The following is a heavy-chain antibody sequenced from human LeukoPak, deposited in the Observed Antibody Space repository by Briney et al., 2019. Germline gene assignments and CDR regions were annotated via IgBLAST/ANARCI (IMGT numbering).Heavy chain of an antibody. V-gene: IGHV3-48*01. D-gene: IGHD6-13*01. J-gene: IGHJ5*02. CDR2: ISSSSSTI. Sequence: PGGSLRLSCAPSGFPFSIYSMNWVRQAPGKGLEWVSYISSSSSTIYYADSVKGRFTISRDNAKNSLYLQVNTLRAEDTAVFYCAREAAAGPTNNWFDPWGQGTLVTVSS. CDR1: GFPFSIYS. CDR3: AREAAAGPTNNWFDP.